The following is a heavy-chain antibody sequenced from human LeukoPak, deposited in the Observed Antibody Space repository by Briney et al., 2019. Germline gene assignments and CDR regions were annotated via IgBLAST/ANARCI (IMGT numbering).Heavy chain of an antibody. V-gene: IGHV4-59*01. CDR1: GGSIRSDY. CDR3: AREGTSGTHLNWFDP. J-gene: IGHJ5*02. D-gene: IGHD1-1*01. Sequence: SETLSLTCTVSGGSIRSDYWSWIRQPPGKGLEWIGYIYYSGTTNSGSTNYNPSLKSRVTLSVDTSKNQFSLKLSSVTAADTAVYYCAREGTSGTHLNWFDPWGQGTLVTVSS. CDR2: IYYSGTTNSGST.